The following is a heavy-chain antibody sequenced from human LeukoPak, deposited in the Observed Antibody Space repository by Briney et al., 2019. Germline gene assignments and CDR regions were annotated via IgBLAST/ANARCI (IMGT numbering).Heavy chain of an antibody. V-gene: IGHV3-48*01. CDR2: ISSSSSTI. Sequence: GGSLRLSCAASGLTFSIYSMNWVRQAPGKGLEWVSYISSSSSTIYYADSVKGRFTISRDNAKNSLYLQMNSLRAEDTAVYYCARDHASGPQWLVRYDDYWGQGTLVTVSS. D-gene: IGHD6-19*01. CDR3: ARDHASGPQWLVRYDDY. J-gene: IGHJ4*02. CDR1: GLTFSIYS.